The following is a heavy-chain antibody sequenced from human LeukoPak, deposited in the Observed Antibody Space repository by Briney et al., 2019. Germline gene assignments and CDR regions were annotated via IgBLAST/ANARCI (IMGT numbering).Heavy chain of an antibody. Sequence: PSETLSLTCTVSGGSISSSSYYWGWIRQPPGKGLEWIGSIYYSGSTYYNPSLKSRVTISVDTSKNQFSLKLSSVTAADTAVYYCAREGSGWYFDYWGQGTLVTVSS. CDR1: GGSISSSSYY. D-gene: IGHD6-19*01. CDR2: IYYSGST. V-gene: IGHV4-39*02. CDR3: AREGSGWYFDY. J-gene: IGHJ4*02.